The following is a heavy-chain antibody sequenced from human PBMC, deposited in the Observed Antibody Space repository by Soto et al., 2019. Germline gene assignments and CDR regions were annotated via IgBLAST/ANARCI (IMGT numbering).Heavy chain of an antibody. CDR3: AILPYASTWHA. CDR1: GYTFTDYY. V-gene: IGHV1-2*02. CDR2: INPNSGGT. J-gene: IGHJ5*02. D-gene: IGHD2-2*01. Sequence: QVQLVQSGAEVKKPGASVKVSCKASGYTFTDYYIHWVRQAPGQGLEWMGWINPNSGGTSYAQRFEGRVTMTGDTSISTAYVELTRLRSADTAIYFCAILPYASTWHAWGQGTLVTVSS.